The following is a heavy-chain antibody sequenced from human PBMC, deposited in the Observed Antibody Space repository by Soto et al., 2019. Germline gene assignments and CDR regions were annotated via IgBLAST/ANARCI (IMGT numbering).Heavy chain of an antibody. CDR2: IYYSGST. CDR1: GGSISSSSYY. J-gene: IGHJ4*02. D-gene: IGHD5-18*01. CDR3: ARLTWIQLWLYYFDY. V-gene: IGHV4-39*01. Sequence: PSETLSLTCTVSGGSISSSSYYWGWIRQPPGKGLEWIGSIYYSGSTYYNPSLKSRVTISVDTSKNQFSLKLSSVTAADTAVYYCARLTWIQLWLYYFDYWGQGTLVT.